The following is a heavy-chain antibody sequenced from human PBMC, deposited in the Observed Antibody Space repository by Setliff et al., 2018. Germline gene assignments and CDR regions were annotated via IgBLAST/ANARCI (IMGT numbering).Heavy chain of an antibody. CDR2: IKDDGSIT. CDR1: GFTFGSHW. V-gene: IGHV3-74*01. J-gene: IGHJ4*02. CDR3: VRLYATSWYSSCYSGH. D-gene: IGHD2-21*01. Sequence: GGSLRLSCAASGFTFGSHWMHWVRQAPGKGLVWVSRIKDDGSITSYADSVKGRFTISRDNAQNTLYLQMNSLRVEDTAVYYCVRLYATSWYSSCYSGHWGQGTLVTVSS.